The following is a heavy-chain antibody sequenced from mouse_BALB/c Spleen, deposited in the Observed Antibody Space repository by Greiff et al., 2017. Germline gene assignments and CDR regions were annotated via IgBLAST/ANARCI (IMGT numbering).Heavy chain of an antibody. J-gene: IGHJ4*01. Sequence: EVQLVESGGDLVKPGGSLKLSCAASGFTFSSYGMSWVRQTPDKRLEWVATISSGGSYTYYPDSVKGRFTISRDNAKNTLYLQMSSLKSEDTAMYYCARRGIYDGYRYYAMDYWGQGTSVTVSS. CDR3: ARRGIYDGYRYYAMDY. CDR1: GFTFSSYG. V-gene: IGHV5-6*01. CDR2: ISSGGSYT. D-gene: IGHD2-3*01.